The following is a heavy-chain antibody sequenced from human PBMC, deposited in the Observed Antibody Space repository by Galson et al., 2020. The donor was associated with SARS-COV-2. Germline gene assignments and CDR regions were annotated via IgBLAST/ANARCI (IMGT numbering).Heavy chain of an antibody. Sequence: SETLSLTCTVSGGSISSYYWSWIRQPPGKGLEWIGYIYYSGSTNYNPSLKSRVTISVDTSKNQFSLKLSSVTAADTAVYYCARQERITMIVGAFDIWGQGTMVTVSS. CDR2: IYYSGST. CDR3: ARQERITMIVGAFDI. D-gene: IGHD3-22*01. CDR1: GGSISSYY. J-gene: IGHJ3*02. V-gene: IGHV4-59*08.